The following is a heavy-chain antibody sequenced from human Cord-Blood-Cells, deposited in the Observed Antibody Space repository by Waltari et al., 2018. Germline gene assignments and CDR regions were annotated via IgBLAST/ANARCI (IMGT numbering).Heavy chain of an antibody. D-gene: IGHD2-2*01. J-gene: IGHJ4*02. CDR3: AQVGRNASIDY. V-gene: IGHV4-34*01. CDR2: INHSGST. CDR1: GGSFSGYY. Sequence: QVQLQQWGAGLLKPSETLSLTCAVYGGSFSGYYWSWIRQPPGKGLEWIGEINHSGSTNYNPSLKSRVTISVDTSKNQFSLKLSSVTAADTAVYYCAQVGRNASIDYWGQGTLVTVSS.